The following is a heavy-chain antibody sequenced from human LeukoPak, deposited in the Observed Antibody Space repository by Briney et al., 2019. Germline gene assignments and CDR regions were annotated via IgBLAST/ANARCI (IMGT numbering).Heavy chain of an antibody. CDR1: GFPFTTYW. Sequence: GGSLRLSCTASGFPFTTYWMNWVRQPLGKGLEWVANIKQDGSERYYVDSVKGRFTISRDNAKNSLYLQMNSLRAEDTAVHYCARDRVAGTVSGWFDPWGQGTLVTVSS. CDR3: ARDRVAGTVSGWFDP. D-gene: IGHD1-7*01. V-gene: IGHV3-7*01. J-gene: IGHJ5*02. CDR2: IKQDGSER.